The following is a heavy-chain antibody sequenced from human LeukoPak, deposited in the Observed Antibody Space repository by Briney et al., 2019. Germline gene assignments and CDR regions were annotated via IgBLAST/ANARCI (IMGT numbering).Heavy chain of an antibody. CDR3: ARRMVRGAYDAFDI. CDR1: GGSISSYY. J-gene: IGHJ3*02. CDR2: IYTSGST. D-gene: IGHD3-10*01. V-gene: IGHV4-4*07. Sequence: PSETLSLTCTVSGGSISSYYWSWIRQPAGKGLEWIGRIYTSGSTNYNPSLKSRVTMSVDTSKNQFSLKLSSVTAADTAVYYCARRMVRGAYDAFDIWGQGTMVTVSS.